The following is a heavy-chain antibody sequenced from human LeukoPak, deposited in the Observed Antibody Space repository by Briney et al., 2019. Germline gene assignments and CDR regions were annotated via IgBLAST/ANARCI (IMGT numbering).Heavy chain of an antibody. Sequence: SETLSLTCTVSGGSLSSHYWSWIRQPPGKGLELIGHIYYTGTTFYNPSLNSRVTISLDTSRNQFSLRLTSVTAADTAVCYCARFSSGCSTASCHLAYWGQGTLVTVSS. J-gene: IGHJ4*02. CDR1: GGSLSSHY. CDR3: ARFSSGCSTASCHLAY. V-gene: IGHV4-59*11. CDR2: IYYTGTT. D-gene: IGHD1-26*01.